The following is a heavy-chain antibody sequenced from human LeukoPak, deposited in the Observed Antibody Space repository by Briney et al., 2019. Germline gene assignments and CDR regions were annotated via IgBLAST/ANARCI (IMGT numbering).Heavy chain of an antibody. V-gene: IGHV3-9*01. CDR3: AKAVGAYYGSGNDY. CDR2: ISWNSGSI. D-gene: IGHD3-10*01. J-gene: IGHJ4*02. CDR1: GFTFDDYA. Sequence: GGSLRLSCAASGFTFDDYAMHWVRRAPGKGLEWVSGISWNSGSIGYADSVKGRFTISRDNAKNSLYLQMNSLRPEDTALYYCAKAVGAYYGSGNDYWGQGTLVTVSS.